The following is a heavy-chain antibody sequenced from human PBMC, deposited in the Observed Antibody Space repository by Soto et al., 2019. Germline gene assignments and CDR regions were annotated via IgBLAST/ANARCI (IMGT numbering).Heavy chain of an antibody. J-gene: IGHJ5*02. D-gene: IGHD2-15*01. CDR2: IHYSGTT. Sequence: QMQLQESGPGLVKPSETLSLTCSVSGGSVSSGTYYWSWIRQPPGKRLEWIGHIHYSGTTIYNPSLKSRVTISVDRSQEQFSLKLSSVTAADTAIYYCAKDSPATMDLFDPWGQRTLVTASA. V-gene: IGHV4-61*01. CDR1: GGSVSSGTYY. CDR3: AKDSPATMDLFDP.